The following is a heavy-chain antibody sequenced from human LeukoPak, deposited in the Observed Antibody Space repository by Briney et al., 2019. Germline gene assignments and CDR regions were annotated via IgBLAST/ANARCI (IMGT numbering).Heavy chain of an antibody. V-gene: IGHV3-21*04. CDR2: ISSSSSYI. J-gene: IGHJ4*02. Sequence: PGGSLRLSCAASGXTFSSNIMNWVRQAPGKGLEWVSSISSSSSYIYYGDSVKGRFTISRDNAKNSLYLQMNSLRAEDTALYYCAKRSDYGGNGNYFDYWGQGIPVTVSS. CDR1: GXTFSSNI. CDR3: AKRSDYGGNGNYFDY. D-gene: IGHD4-23*01.